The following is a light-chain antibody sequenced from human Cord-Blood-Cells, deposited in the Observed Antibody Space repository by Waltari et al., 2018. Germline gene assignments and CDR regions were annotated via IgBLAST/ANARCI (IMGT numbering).Light chain of an antibody. CDR3: QQRSNWPLT. Sequence: EIVLTQSPVTLSLSPGERATLSCRASQSVSSYLAWYQQKPGQAPRLLIYDASNRATGIPARCSGRGSGTDFTLTISSLEPEDFAVYYCQQRSNWPLTFGGGTKVEIK. CDR1: QSVSSY. V-gene: IGKV3-11*01. CDR2: DAS. J-gene: IGKJ4*01.